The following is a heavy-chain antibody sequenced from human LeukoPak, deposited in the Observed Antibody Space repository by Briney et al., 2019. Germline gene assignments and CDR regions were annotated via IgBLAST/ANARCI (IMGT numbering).Heavy chain of an antibody. D-gene: IGHD1-1*01. V-gene: IGHV4-59*01. Sequence: SETLSLTCTVSGGSISSYYWSWIRQPPGKGLEWIGYIYYSGSTNYNPSLKSRVTISVDTSKNQFSLKLSSVTAADTAVYYCAGYTRVSNWFDPWGQGTLVTVSS. CDR3: AGYTRVSNWFDP. CDR1: GGSISSYY. CDR2: IYYSGST. J-gene: IGHJ5*02.